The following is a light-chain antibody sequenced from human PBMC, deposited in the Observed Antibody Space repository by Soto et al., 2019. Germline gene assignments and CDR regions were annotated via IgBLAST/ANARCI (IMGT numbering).Light chain of an antibody. V-gene: IGKV3-11*01. CDR1: QSVSSS. CDR2: DAS. Sequence: EIVLTQSPATLSLSPGERATLSCRASQSVSSSLAWYQQKPGQAPRLLIYDASNRATGIPARFSGSGSGTDFTLTISSLEPGDFAVYYCQQRTSWPPTFGQGTRLEIK. CDR3: QQRTSWPPT. J-gene: IGKJ5*01.